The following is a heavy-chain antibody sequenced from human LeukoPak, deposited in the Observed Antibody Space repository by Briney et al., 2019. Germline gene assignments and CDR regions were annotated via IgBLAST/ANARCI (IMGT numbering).Heavy chain of an antibody. CDR1: GGSFSGYY. J-gene: IGHJ5*02. Sequence: PSETLSLTCAVYGGSFSGYYWGWIRQPPGRGLEWIGSIYHSGSTYYNPSLKSRVTISVDTSKNQFSLKLSSVTAADTAVYYCARDPTSYGYIGMNWFDPWGQGTLVTVSS. CDR3: ARDPTSYGYIGMNWFDP. D-gene: IGHD5-18*01. V-gene: IGHV4-38-2*02. CDR2: IYHSGST.